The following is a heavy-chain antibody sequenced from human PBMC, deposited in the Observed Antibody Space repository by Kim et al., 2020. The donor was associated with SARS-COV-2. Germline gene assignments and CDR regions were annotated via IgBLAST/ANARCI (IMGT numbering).Heavy chain of an antibody. V-gene: IGHV3-15*01. D-gene: IGHD1-26*01. CDR3: TTRSRVGATTFDY. CDR1: GFTFSNAW. J-gene: IGHJ4*02. Sequence: GGSLRLSCAASGFTFSNAWMSWVRQAPGKGLEWVGRIKSKTDGGTTDYAAPVKGRFTISRDDSKNTLYLQMNSLKTEGTAVYYCTTRSRVGATTFDYWGQGTLVTVSS. CDR2: IKSKTDGGTT.